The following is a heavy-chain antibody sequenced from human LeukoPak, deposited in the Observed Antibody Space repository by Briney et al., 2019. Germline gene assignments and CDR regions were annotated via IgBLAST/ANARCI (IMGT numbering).Heavy chain of an antibody. V-gene: IGHV4-61*01. Sequence: PSETLSLTCTVSGGSISSSSYYWSWIRQPPGKGLEWIGYIYYSGSTNYNPSLKSRVTISVDTSKNQFSLKLSSVTAADTAVYYCARGRYYGSGSYYNVHYYYMDVWGKGTTVTISS. CDR3: ARGRYYGSGSYYNVHYYYMDV. D-gene: IGHD3-10*01. CDR2: IYYSGST. CDR1: GGSISSSSYY. J-gene: IGHJ6*03.